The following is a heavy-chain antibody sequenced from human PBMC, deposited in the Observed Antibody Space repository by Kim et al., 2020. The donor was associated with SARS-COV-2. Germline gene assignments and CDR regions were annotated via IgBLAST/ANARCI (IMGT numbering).Heavy chain of an antibody. CDR3: AKDLVPATAAYCFDY. V-gene: IGHV3-33*06. CDR2: IWYDGSNK. D-gene: IGHD2-2*01. J-gene: IGHJ4*02. Sequence: GGSLRLSCAASGFTFSSYGMHWVRQAPGKGLEWVAVIWYDGSNKYYADSVKGRFTISRDNSKNTLYLQMNSLRAEDTAVYYCAKDLVPATAAYCFDYWGQGTLVTVSS. CDR1: GFTFSSYG.